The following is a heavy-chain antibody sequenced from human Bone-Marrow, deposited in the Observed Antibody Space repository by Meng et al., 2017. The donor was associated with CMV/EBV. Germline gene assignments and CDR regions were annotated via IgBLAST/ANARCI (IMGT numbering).Heavy chain of an antibody. V-gene: IGHV4-34*01. Sequence: SETLSLTCAVYGGSFSGYYWSWIRQPPGKGLEWIGEINHSGSTNYNPSLKSRVTISVDTSENQFSLKLSSVTAADTAVYYCARDYGMDVWGQGTTVTVSS. CDR1: GGSFSGYY. CDR2: INHSGST. J-gene: IGHJ6*02. CDR3: ARDYGMDV.